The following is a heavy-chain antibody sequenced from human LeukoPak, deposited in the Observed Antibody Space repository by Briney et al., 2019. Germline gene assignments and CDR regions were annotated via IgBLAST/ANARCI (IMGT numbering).Heavy chain of an antibody. Sequence: SETLSLTCAVYGGSFSGYYWSWIRQPPGKGLEWIGEINHSGSTNYNPSLKSRVTISVDTSKNQFSLKLSSVTAADTAVYYCTSNLYSGSYYYAYWGQGILVTVSS. CDR2: INHSGST. CDR3: TSNLYSGSYYYAY. CDR1: GGSFSGYY. V-gene: IGHV4-34*01. J-gene: IGHJ4*02. D-gene: IGHD1-26*01.